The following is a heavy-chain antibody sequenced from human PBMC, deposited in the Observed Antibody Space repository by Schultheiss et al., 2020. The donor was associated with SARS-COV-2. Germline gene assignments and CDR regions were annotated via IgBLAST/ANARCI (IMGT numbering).Heavy chain of an antibody. Sequence: SETLSLTCAVYGGSFSGYYWTWIRQPPGKGLEWIGSIYYSGSTNYNPSLKSRVTISVDTSKNQFSLKLSSVTAADTAVYYCARGLWFGEFLDYWGQGTLVTVAS. J-gene: IGHJ4*02. V-gene: IGHV4-34*01. CDR2: IYYSGST. CDR1: GGSFSGYY. D-gene: IGHD3-10*01. CDR3: ARGLWFGEFLDY.